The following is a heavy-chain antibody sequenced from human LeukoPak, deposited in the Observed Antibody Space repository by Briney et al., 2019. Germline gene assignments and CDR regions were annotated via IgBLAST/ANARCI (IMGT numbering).Heavy chain of an antibody. CDR2: ITTYNGNT. CDR1: GYTFTSYP. D-gene: IGHD4-17*01. Sequence: ASVKVSCKASGYTFTSYPISWVRQAPGQGLEWMGWITTYNGNTNYAQKLQGRVTMTTDTSTSTAYMDLRGLRSDDTAVYYCARGYDYGDYEGDFDYWGQGTLVTVSS. J-gene: IGHJ4*02. CDR3: ARGYDYGDYEGDFDY. V-gene: IGHV1-18*01.